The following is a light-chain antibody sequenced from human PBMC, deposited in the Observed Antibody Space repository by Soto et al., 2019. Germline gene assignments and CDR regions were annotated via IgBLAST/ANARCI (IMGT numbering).Light chain of an antibody. Sequence: AIQLTQSPSSLSASVGDRVTITCRASQGVSSALAWYQQKPGTPPKLLFYDSSSLESGVHSRFSGSGSGTDFTLTISSLQPADFATYYCQQSNSFPLTFGGGTNVEIK. V-gene: IGKV1-13*02. CDR1: QGVSSA. J-gene: IGKJ4*01. CDR2: DSS. CDR3: QQSNSFPLT.